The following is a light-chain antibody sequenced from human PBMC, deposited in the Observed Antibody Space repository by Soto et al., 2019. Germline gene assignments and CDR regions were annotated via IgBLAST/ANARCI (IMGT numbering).Light chain of an antibody. Sequence: DIQMTQSPSSLSASVGDRVTITCRASQTTSTYLNWYQQKPGKAPKLLIYGASSLQSGVPSRFSGSASGTEFTLTISSLQPEDFATYYCQQANTFPITFGQGTRLEIK. CDR3: QQANTFPIT. J-gene: IGKJ5*01. CDR1: QTTSTY. V-gene: IGKV1-12*01. CDR2: GAS.